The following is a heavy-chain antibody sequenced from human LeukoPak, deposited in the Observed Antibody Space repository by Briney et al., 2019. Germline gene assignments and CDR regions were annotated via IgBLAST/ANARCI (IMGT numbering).Heavy chain of an antibody. J-gene: IGHJ4*02. V-gene: IGHV4-34*01. CDR1: GGSFSGYY. Sequence: SETLSLTCAVYGGSFSGYYWSWIRQSPGKGLEWIGEINHSGSTNYNPSLKSRVTISVDTSKNQFSLKLSSVTAADTAVYYCARGVHYFDYWGQGTLVAVSS. CDR2: INHSGST. CDR3: ARGVHYFDY.